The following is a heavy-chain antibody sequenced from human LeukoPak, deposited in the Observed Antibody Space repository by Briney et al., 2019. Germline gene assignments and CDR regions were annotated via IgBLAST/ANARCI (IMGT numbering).Heavy chain of an antibody. CDR1: GYSFIENY. J-gene: IGHJ5*02. V-gene: IGHV1-2*02. D-gene: IGHD3-3*01. CDR3: ARGKSGYSP. CDR2: INPHTGAA. Sequence: GASVTVSCKVSGYSFIENYLYWVRQAPGQGLEWKGLINPHTGAANYSHKFQGRVTMTRDTSISTAYMHLTRLKFDDTASYYCARGKSGYSPWGQGTPVSVSS.